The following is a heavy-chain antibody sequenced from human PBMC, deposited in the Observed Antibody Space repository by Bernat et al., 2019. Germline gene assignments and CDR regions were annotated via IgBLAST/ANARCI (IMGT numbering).Heavy chain of an antibody. J-gene: IGHJ4*02. D-gene: IGHD4-17*01. CDR1: GFTFDDYA. CDR3: ASFTVTTGDFDY. CDR2: ISGDGVST. Sequence: EVQLVESGGAVVQPGGPLRPSCAASGFTFDDYAFHWVCQSQGKGLEWVSLISGDGVSTYYADSVKGRFTISRDNSKNSLYLQMNSLRAEDTALYYCASFTVTTGDFDYWGQGTLVTVSS. V-gene: IGHV3-43*02.